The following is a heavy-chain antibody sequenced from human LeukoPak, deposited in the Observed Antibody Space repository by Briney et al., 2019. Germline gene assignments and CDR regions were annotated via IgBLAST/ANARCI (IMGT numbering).Heavy chain of an antibody. V-gene: IGHV3-48*01. Sequence: GGSLRLSCAASGFTFSSYSMNWVRQAPGKGLEWVSYISSSSSTIYYADSVKGRFTISRDNAENSLYLQMNSLRAEDTAVYYCARDAGGYDFWSGYPAGGYFDYWGQGTLVTVSS. CDR2: ISSSSSTI. CDR3: ARDAGGYDFWSGYPAGGYFDY. J-gene: IGHJ4*02. D-gene: IGHD3-3*01. CDR1: GFTFSSYS.